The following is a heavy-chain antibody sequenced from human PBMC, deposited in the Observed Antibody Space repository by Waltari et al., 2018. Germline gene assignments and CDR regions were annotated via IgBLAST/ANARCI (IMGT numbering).Heavy chain of an antibody. Sequence: QVQLQESGPGLVKPSETLSLTCTVSGGSISSHYWSWIRQPPGKGLEWIGYIYYSGSTNYNPSLKSRVTISVDTSKNQFSLKLSSVTAADTAVYYCARGGRNAFDIRGQGTMVTVSS. V-gene: IGHV4-59*11. D-gene: IGHD1-26*01. CDR3: ARGGRNAFDI. CDR1: GGSISSHY. CDR2: IYYSGST. J-gene: IGHJ3*02.